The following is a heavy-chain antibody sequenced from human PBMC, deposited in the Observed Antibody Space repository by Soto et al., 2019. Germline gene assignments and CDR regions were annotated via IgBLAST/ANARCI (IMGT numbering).Heavy chain of an antibody. J-gene: IGHJ5*02. CDR2: IKHSGST. D-gene: IGHD4-17*01. V-gene: IGHV4-34*01. Sequence: SETLSLICAVYGGSFSGYYWSWIRQPPGKGLEWIGEIKHSGSTNYNPSLKSRVTISVDTSKNQFSLKLSSVTAADTAVYYCARGMATVTTPLAPPPRYNWFDPWGQGTLVTVSS. CDR3: ARGMATVTTPLAPPPRYNWFDP. CDR1: GGSFSGYY.